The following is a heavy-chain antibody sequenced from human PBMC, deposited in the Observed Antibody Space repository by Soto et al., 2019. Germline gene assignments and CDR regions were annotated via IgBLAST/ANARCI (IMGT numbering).Heavy chain of an antibody. V-gene: IGHV3-21*01. J-gene: IGHJ6*02. CDR2: ISGSSNYK. D-gene: IGHD3-10*01. Sequence: EVQLVESGGGLVKPGGSLRLSCAASAFTFSSYSMNWVRQAPGKGLEWVSFISGSSNYKYYAESVKGRFTISRDNAKNSLYLQMNSLRAEDTAVYYCARALGFGELSGYYYGMDVWGQGTTVTVSS. CDR1: AFTFSSYS. CDR3: ARALGFGELSGYYYGMDV.